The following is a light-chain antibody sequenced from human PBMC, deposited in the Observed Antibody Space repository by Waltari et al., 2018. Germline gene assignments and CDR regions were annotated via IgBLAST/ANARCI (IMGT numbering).Light chain of an antibody. J-gene: IGKJ1*01. V-gene: IGKV1-12*01. CDR2: AAS. CDR3: QQSNSFPWT. CDR1: QGISSW. Sequence: DIQMTQFPSSVSASVGDRVHITCRASQGISSWLDWYQQKPGKAPKLLIYAASLLQSGVPSRFSGSGSGTDFSLTISSLQPEDFATYYCQQSNSFPWTFGQGTKVEIK.